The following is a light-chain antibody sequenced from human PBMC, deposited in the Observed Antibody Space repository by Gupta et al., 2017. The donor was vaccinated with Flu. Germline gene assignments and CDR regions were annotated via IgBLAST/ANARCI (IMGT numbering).Light chain of an antibody. V-gene: IGLV2-11*03. CDR2: DVT. CDR3: CSYATTYSWV. J-gene: IGLJ3*02. Sequence: SVTISCTGTFSDVGAYNYVSWHQQHPGRAPKLIISDVTKRPSGVPERFSGSKSANTASLTISGLQPVDEADYYCCSYATTYSWVFGGGTKLTVL. CDR1: FSDVGAYNY.